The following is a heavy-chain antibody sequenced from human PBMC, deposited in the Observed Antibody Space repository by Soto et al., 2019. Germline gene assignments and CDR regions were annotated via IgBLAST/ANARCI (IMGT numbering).Heavy chain of an antibody. Sequence: QVQLVESGGGLVKPGGSLRLSCAASGFTFSDYYMNWIRQAPGKGLKWVSYISSGAITIYYADSVKGRFTISRANAKNSLYMQMNRLRAEDTAVYHCTGQYSSSSVEFWGQGTLVTVSS. CDR1: GFTFSDYY. CDR3: TGQYSSSSVEF. V-gene: IGHV3-11*01. CDR2: ISSGAITI. D-gene: IGHD6-6*01. J-gene: IGHJ4*02.